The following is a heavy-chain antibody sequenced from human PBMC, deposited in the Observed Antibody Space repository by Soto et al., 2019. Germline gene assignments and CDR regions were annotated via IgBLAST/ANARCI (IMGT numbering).Heavy chain of an antibody. CDR1: GGSFSGYY. J-gene: IGHJ4*02. CDR3: ARLTTVVKPTDY. CDR2: INHSGST. D-gene: IGHD4-17*01. V-gene: IGHV4-34*01. Sequence: QVQLQQWGAGLLKPSETLSLTCAVYGGSFSGYYWCWIRQPPGPGLEWIGEINHSGSTNYNPSLKSRVTISVDTAKNQFSLKLSSVTAADTAVYYCARLTTVVKPTDYRGQGTLVTVSS.